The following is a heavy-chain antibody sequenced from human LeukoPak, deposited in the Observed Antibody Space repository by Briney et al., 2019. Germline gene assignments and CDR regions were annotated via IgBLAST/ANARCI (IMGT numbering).Heavy chain of an antibody. CDR1: GGSFSGYY. J-gene: IGHJ6*04. CDR2: XNHSGST. D-gene: IGHD3-10*01. CDR3: ARGWGYGSGSYSFGYYYGMDV. Sequence: PSETLSLTCAVYGGSFSGYYWSWIRQPPGKGLXXXXXXNHSGSTNYNPSLKSRVTISVDTSKNQFSLKLSSVTAADTAVYYCARGWGYGSGSYSFGYYYGMDVWGKGTTVTVSS. V-gene: IGHV4-34*01.